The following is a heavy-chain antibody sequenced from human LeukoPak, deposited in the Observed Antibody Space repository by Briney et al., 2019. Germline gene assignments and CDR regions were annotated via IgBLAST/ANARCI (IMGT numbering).Heavy chain of an antibody. J-gene: IGHJ3*02. CDR3: AKDLSYYDSSGGAFDI. CDR1: GFTFSSYA. Sequence: TGGSLRLSCAASGFTFSSYAMSWVRQAPGKGLEWVSAISGSGGSTYYADSVKGRFTISRDNSKHTLYLQMNSLRAEDTAVYYCAKDLSYYDSSGGAFDIWGQGTMVTVSS. V-gene: IGHV3-23*01. D-gene: IGHD3-22*01. CDR2: ISGSGGST.